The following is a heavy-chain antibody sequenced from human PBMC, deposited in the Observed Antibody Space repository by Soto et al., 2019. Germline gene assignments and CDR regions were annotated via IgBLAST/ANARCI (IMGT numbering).Heavy chain of an antibody. D-gene: IGHD5-12*01. V-gene: IGHV1-69*06. J-gene: IGHJ4*02. CDR2: IIPIFGTA. Sequence: QVQLVQSGAEVKKPGSSVKVSCKASGGTFSSYAISWVRQAPGQGLEWMGGIIPIFGTANYAQKFQGRVTITAVKSTSTAYMELSSLRSEDTAVYYCARDRRLKWLRLEAGLRGTNFDYWGQGTLVTVSS. CDR1: GGTFSSYA. CDR3: ARDRRLKWLRLEAGLRGTNFDY.